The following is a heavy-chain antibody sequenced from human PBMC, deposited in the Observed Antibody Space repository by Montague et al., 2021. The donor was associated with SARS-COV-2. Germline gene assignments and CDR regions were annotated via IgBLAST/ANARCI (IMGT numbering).Heavy chain of an antibody. V-gene: IGHV3-23*03. CDR3: AKVGDILTGYSLINLDA. CDR1: GFTFSNSP. CDR2: IHSAGRGT. Sequence: SLRLSCAASGFTFSNSPMSWVRQAPGKGLDWVSVIHSAGRGTYYSDSVQVRFTISRDNPKNTVYLQMNSLRDVDTALYYCAKVGDILTGYSLINLDAWGQGTLVVVSS. D-gene: IGHD3-9*01. J-gene: IGHJ5*02.